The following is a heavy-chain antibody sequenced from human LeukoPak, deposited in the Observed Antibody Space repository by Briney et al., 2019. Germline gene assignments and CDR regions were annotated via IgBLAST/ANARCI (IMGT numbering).Heavy chain of an antibody. CDR3: ARDLGSGNYVFPM. CDR2: INLSAGRT. D-gene: IGHD4-11*01. CDR1: GYTFISYY. V-gene: IGHV1-46*01. J-gene: IGHJ4*02. Sequence: GASVKVCCKASGYTFISYYIHWVRQAPGQGLEWMGLINLSAGRTSYAQRFQGRATVTSDTSTSTVYMELSSLRSEDTAVYYCARDLGSGNYVFPMWGQGTLVTVSS.